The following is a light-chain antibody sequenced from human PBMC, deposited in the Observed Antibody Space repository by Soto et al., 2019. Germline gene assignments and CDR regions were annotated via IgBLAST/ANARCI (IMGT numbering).Light chain of an antibody. Sequence: EIVMTQSPATLSVSPGETATLSCRASQSVSYNLAWYQQKPGQGPRLLIYGAFTRSTGIPARFSGSGSGTEFTLTISSLQSEDFAVYYCQQYKNWPPLTFGGGTNVEIK. CDR1: QSVSYN. CDR3: QQYKNWPPLT. CDR2: GAF. J-gene: IGKJ4*01. V-gene: IGKV3-15*01.